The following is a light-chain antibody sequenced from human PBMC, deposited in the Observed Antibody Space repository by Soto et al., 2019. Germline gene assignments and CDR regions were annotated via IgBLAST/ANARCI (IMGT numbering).Light chain of an antibody. Sequence: DIQMTQSPSTLSASVGDRVTITCRASQSISSWLAWYQQKPGKAPKLLIYKASSLESGVPSRFSGSGSGTEFTLTISSLQPDDFATCSCQQYNNYPCTFGQGTKVEIK. V-gene: IGKV1-5*03. CDR1: QSISSW. J-gene: IGKJ1*01. CDR3: QQYNNYPCT. CDR2: KAS.